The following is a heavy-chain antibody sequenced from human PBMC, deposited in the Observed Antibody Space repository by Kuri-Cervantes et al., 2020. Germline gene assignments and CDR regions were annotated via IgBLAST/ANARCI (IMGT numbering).Heavy chain of an antibody. Sequence: GGSLRLSCAASGFTFDDYAMHWVRQAPGKGLEWVSGISWNSGSIGYADSVKGRFTISRDNAKNSLYLQMNSLRAEDTALYYCAKDVSPYYDFWSGYLNPHLRQPQQYYYYYYGMDVWGQGTTVTVSS. D-gene: IGHD3-3*01. CDR3: AKDVSPYYDFWSGYLNPHLRQPQQYYYYYYGMDV. V-gene: IGHV3-9*01. J-gene: IGHJ6*02. CDR1: GFTFDDYA. CDR2: ISWNSGSI.